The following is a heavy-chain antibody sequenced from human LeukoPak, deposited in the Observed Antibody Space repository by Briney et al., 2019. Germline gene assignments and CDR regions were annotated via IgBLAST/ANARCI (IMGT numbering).Heavy chain of an antibody. CDR3: AKQLGYCSDGSCYFPY. Sequence: PGGSLRLSCAASGFTFSNDWMHWVRQAAGKGLEWVSAISNNGGYTYYADSVQGRFTISRDNSKSTLCLQMNSLRAEDTAVYYCAKQLGYCSDGSCYFPYWGQGTLVTVSS. J-gene: IGHJ4*02. D-gene: IGHD2-15*01. V-gene: IGHV3-23*01. CDR2: ISNNGGYT. CDR1: GFTFSNDW.